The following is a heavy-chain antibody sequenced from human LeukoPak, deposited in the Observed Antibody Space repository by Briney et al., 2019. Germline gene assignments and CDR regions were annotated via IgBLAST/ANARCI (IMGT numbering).Heavy chain of an antibody. V-gene: IGHV4-39*01. J-gene: IGHJ4*02. D-gene: IGHD5-24*01. CDR2: IYYSGST. CDR3: ARQGMATITGDY. CDR1: GGCISSSSYY. Sequence: NPSETLSLTCTVSGGCISSSSYYWGWIRQPPGKGLEWIGSIYYSGSTYYNPSLKSRVTISVDTSKNQFSLKLSSVTAADTAVYYCARQGMATITGDYWGQGTLVTVSS.